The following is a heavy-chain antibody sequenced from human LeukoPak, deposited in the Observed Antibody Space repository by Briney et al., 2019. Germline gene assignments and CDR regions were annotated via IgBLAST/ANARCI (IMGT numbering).Heavy chain of an antibody. CDR2: IYSGGST. D-gene: IGHD2-2*01. V-gene: IGHV3-66*04. Sequence: GGSLRLSCAASGFTVSGNYMSWVRQAPGKGLEWISVIYSGGSTHYADSVKGRFTISRDKFNNTLWLHMTNLRAEDTAVYYCARPRYCSSISCYFHAFDVWGQGTMVTVSS. J-gene: IGHJ3*01. CDR3: ARPRYCSSISCYFHAFDV. CDR1: GFTVSGNY.